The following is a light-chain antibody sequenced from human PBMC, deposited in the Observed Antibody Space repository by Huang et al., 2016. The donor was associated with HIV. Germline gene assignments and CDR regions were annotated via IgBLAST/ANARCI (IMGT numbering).Light chain of an antibody. J-gene: IGKJ2*01. CDR2: GAS. CDR3: QQYGTLPYT. CDR1: QGVHNSY. Sequence: EIVLTQSPVTLSLSPGEGASLSCRASQGVHNSYLAWYQQKPGQAPRLLIFGASNRATGGPNRFRGSESGTDFTLTISGLDPEDFAVYYCQQYGTLPYTFGQGTKLEI. V-gene: IGKV3-20*01.